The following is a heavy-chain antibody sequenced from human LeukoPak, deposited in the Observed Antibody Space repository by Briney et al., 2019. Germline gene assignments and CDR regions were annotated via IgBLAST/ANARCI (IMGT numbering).Heavy chain of an antibody. J-gene: IGHJ6*03. CDR2: INPNRGGT. V-gene: IGHV1-2*02. D-gene: IGHD3-10*01. CDR3: ARGKVYGSGSYSQHYYYYMDV. Sequence: GASVKVSCKASGYTFTGYNMHWVRHAPGQGVEWMGWINPNRGGTNYAQKFQCRVTMTRDTSISTAYMELSRLRSDDTAVYYCARGKVYGSGSYSQHYYYYMDVWGKGTTVTVAS. CDR1: GYTFTGYN.